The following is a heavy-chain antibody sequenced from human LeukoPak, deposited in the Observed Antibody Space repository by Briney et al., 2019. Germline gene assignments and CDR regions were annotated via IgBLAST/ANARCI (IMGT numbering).Heavy chain of an antibody. J-gene: IGHJ4*02. D-gene: IGHD6-19*01. V-gene: IGHV4-59*01. CDR1: GGSISSYY. CDR2: IYGSGYT. Sequence: PSETLSLTCTVSGGSISSYYWSWIRQPPGKGLEWIGNIYGSGYTNYNPSLKSRVTMSIDTSKNHFSLKLTSVTAADTATYYCARETSLAGFASGLGFNYWGQGILVSVSS. CDR3: ARETSLAGFASGLGFNY.